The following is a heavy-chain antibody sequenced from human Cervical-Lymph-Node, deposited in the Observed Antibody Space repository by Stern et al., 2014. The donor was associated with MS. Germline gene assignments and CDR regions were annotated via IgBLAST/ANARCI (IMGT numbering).Heavy chain of an antibody. CDR3: ARDRRIRGSPSYFDL. J-gene: IGHJ2*01. CDR2: FYPRAPT. V-gene: IGHV4-61*02. CDR1: DGSINSGSDY. Sequence: QVQLQESGPGLVKPSQTLSLTCSVSDGSINSGSDYLSWIRQPAGKGLEWIGRFYPRAPTMYTPSLKSRVTLSVDTSKNQFALKEIAVTAADTAVYYCARDRRIRGSPSYFDLWGRGTLVTVSS. D-gene: IGHD1-26*01.